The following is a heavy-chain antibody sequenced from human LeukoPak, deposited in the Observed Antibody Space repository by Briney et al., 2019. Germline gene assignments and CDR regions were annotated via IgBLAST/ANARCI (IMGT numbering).Heavy chain of an antibody. V-gene: IGHV4-59*01. D-gene: IGHD5-24*01. CDR3: ARAGRTDGYKSYFDY. J-gene: IGHJ4*02. CDR1: GGSISSYY. Sequence: SEALSLTCTVSGGSISSYYWTWLRQPPGRGLQWIGYIYYSGSTNYNPSLKSRVTISVDTSNNQFSLTLSSVTAADTAVYYCARAGRTDGYKSYFDYWGQGTLVTVSS. CDR2: IYYSGST.